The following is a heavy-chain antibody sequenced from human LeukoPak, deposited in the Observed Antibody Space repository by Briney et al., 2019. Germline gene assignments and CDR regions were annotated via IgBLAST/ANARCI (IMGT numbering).Heavy chain of an antibody. CDR2: ISGSGGST. Sequence: GGSLRLSRAASGFTFSNYAVNWVRQAPGKGLEWVSAISGSGGSTYYADSVKGRFTISRDNSKNTLYLQMSSLRAEDTAVYYCAKDRGRYYDSSGYYWGYYFDSWGQGILVTVST. CDR1: GFTFSNYA. D-gene: IGHD3-22*01. CDR3: AKDRGRYYDSSGYYWGYYFDS. J-gene: IGHJ4*02. V-gene: IGHV3-23*01.